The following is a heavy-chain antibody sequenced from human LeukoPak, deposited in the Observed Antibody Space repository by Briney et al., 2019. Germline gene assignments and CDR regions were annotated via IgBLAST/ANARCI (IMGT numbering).Heavy chain of an antibody. Sequence: ASVKVSCKASGYTFTGYYMHWVRQAPGQGLEWMGWINPNSGGTNYAQEFQGRVTMTRDTSISTAYMELSRLRSDDTAVYYCARDLSGYDWNYFDYWGQGTLVTVSS. CDR3: ARDLSGYDWNYFDY. D-gene: IGHD5-12*01. CDR2: INPNSGGT. CDR1: GYTFTGYY. V-gene: IGHV1-2*02. J-gene: IGHJ4*02.